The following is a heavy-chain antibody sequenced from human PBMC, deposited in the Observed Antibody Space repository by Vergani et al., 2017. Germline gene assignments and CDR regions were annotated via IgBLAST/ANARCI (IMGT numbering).Heavy chain of an antibody. J-gene: IGHJ4*02. CDR1: GFSFGDYA. D-gene: IGHD5-18*01. V-gene: IGHV3-49*04. CDR2: IRSKAYGGTT. Sequence: EVQLVESGGGLVPPGRSLRLSCAASGFSFGDYAMTWVRQAPGKGLEWVAFIRSKAYGGTTEYAASVKGRFTISRDDSKRLAYLQLSGLKTEDTAVYFCSRGRGYSLGYSDYWGQGTLVTVSS. CDR3: SRGRGYSLGYSDY.